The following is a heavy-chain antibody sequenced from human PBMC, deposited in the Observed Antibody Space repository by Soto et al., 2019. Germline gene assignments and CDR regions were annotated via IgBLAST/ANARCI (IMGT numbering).Heavy chain of an antibody. D-gene: IGHD2-15*01. CDR2: ISYDGSNK. V-gene: IGHV3-30*04. CDR3: TSSSVSDIVVVAAASELDY. CDR1: GFTFKSNA. Sequence: PGGSLRLSCAASGFTFKSNAMHWVRQVPGKGLEWVAVISYDGSNKHYTDSVKGRFTISRDNSKNTLYLQMTGLRPEDTAVYYCTSSSVSDIVVVAAASELDYWGQGTLVTVSS. J-gene: IGHJ4*02.